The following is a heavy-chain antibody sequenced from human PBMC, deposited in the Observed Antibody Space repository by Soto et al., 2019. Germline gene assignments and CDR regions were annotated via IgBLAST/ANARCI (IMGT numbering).Heavy chain of an antibody. D-gene: IGHD3-3*02. CDR3: ASPKIAFYNWFDP. J-gene: IGHJ5*02. V-gene: IGHV4-39*01. CDR1: GGSISSGGYY. CDR2: IYYSGST. Sequence: ETLSLTCTVSGGSISSGGYYWSWIRQHPGKGLEWIGYIYYSGSTYYNPSLKSRVTISVDTSKNQFSLKLSSVTAADTAVYYCASPKIAFYNWFDPWGQGTLVTVSS.